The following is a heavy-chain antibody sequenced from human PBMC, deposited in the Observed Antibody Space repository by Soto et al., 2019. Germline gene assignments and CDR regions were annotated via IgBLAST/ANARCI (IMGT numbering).Heavy chain of an antibody. V-gene: IGHV3-23*01. CDR1: GFTFSNYP. Sequence: EVQLLESGGGLVQPGGSLRLSCTASGFTFSNYPMTWVRQAPGLGLEWVSTIGGSGDDTYYADSVKGRIIISRDNSKNTLYLQMSGLRAEDTAVYYCAKSGHQQLVAPYYYYAMDVWCQGTTVTVSS. J-gene: IGHJ6*02. D-gene: IGHD6-13*01. CDR2: IGGSGDDT. CDR3: AKSGHQQLVAPYYYYAMDV.